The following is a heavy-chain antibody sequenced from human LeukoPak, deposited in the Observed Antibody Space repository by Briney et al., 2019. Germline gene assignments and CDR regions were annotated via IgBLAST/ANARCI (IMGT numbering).Heavy chain of an antibody. J-gene: IGHJ4*02. CDR2: IYHSGST. V-gene: IGHV4-38-2*01. CDR1: GYSISSGYY. D-gene: IGHD6-19*01. CDR3: ARTRRPVAVAGPYYFDY. Sequence: SETLSLTCAVSGYSISSGYYWGWIRQPPGKGLEWIGSIYHSGSTYYNPSLKSRVTISVDTSKNQFSLKLSSVTAADTAVYYCARTRRPVAVAGPYYFDYWAREPWSPSPQ.